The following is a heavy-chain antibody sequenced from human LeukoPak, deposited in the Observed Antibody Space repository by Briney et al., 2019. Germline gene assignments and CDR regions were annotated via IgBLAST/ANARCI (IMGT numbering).Heavy chain of an antibody. V-gene: IGHV4-59*01. CDR1: GDSISSYY. CDR2: VYYTGST. D-gene: IGHD3-10*01. J-gene: IGHJ4*02. Sequence: SETLSLTCTVSGDSISSYYWSWIRQPPGKGLEWIGYVYYTGSTSYNPSLKSRITMSVDTSKNQFSLKLNPVTAADTAIYYCARFDYGSGAYYINQWGQGTLVTVSS. CDR3: ARFDYGSGAYYINQ.